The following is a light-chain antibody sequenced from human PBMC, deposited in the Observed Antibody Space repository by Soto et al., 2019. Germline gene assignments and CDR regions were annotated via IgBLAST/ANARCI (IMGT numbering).Light chain of an antibody. CDR1: QSIRSY. J-gene: IGKJ1*01. CDR2: AAS. V-gene: IGKV1-16*01. CDR3: QQYYSYPVT. Sequence: DIQLTQSPSSLSASVGDKVTITCRASQSIRSYLNWVQQKPGKAPKLLIYAASTLQSGVPSRFSGSGSGTDFTLTISCLQSEDFATYYCQQYYSYPVTFGQGTKVDIK.